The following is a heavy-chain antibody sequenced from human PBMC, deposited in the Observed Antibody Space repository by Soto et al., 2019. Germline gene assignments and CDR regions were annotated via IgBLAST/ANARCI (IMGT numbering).Heavy chain of an antibody. Sequence: SETLSLTCTVSGGSISSYYWSWIRQPPGKGLEWIGYIYYSGSTNYNPSLKSRVTISVDTSKNQFSLKLSSVTAADTAVYYCARDRRYYDTRDPAYYHDGMYVWGQATAVTGSS. D-gene: IGHD3-22*01. J-gene: IGHJ6*02. CDR3: ARDRRYYDTRDPAYYHDGMYV. V-gene: IGHV4-59*01. CDR1: GGSISSYY. CDR2: IYYSGST.